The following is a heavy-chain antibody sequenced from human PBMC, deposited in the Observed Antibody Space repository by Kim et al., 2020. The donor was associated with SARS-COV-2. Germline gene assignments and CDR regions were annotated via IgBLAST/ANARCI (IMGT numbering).Heavy chain of an antibody. CDR3: ARGYGSGSPYGMDV. V-gene: IGHV4-30-2*01. Sequence: TPSPKSRVTISVDRSKNQFSLKLGSVTAADTAVYYCARGYGSGSPYGMDVWGQGTTVTVSS. D-gene: IGHD3-10*01. J-gene: IGHJ6*02.